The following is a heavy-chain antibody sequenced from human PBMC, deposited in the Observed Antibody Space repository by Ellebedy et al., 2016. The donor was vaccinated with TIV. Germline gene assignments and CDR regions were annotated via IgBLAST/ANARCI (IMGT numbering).Heavy chain of an antibody. CDR1: GFTFSTYG. CDR3: AKNKVFGDSKWEIDV. D-gene: IGHD4-17*01. V-gene: IGHV3-30*18. J-gene: IGHJ6*02. Sequence: PGGSLRLSCAASGFTFSTYGMHWVRQAPGKGLEWVAVVTYAGSNKYYADSVKGRFTISRDNSKNTLYLEMDSLRAEDTAVYYCAKNKVFGDSKWEIDVWGQGTTVTVSS. CDR2: VTYAGSNK.